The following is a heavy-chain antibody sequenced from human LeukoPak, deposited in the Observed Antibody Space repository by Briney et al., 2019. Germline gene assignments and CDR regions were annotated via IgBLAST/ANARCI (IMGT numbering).Heavy chain of an antibody. Sequence: PSETLSLTCTVSGYSISSGYYWGWIRQPPGKGLEWIGYFSYSGNTNYNPSLKSRVTISVDTSKNQFSLKLSSVTAADTAVYYCARGSGSSGYYYYMDVWGKGTTVTVSS. D-gene: IGHD3-22*01. CDR3: ARGSGSSGYYYYMDV. CDR1: GYSISSGYY. J-gene: IGHJ6*03. CDR2: FSYSGNT. V-gene: IGHV4-61*01.